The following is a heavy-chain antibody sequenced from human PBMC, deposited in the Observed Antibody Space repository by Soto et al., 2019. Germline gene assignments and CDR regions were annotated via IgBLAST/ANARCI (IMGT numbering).Heavy chain of an antibody. CDR1: GYMFTSYW. CDR3: ARHVDPAYSYGYAIDVGFDY. CDR2: IDPSDSYT. V-gene: IGHV5-10-1*01. J-gene: IGHJ4*02. D-gene: IGHD5-18*01. Sequence: GESLKICFTGSGYMFTSYWISWVRQMPGKCLEWMGRIDPSDSYTNYSPSFQGNVAISANKSISTAYLQWSSLKASDTAMYYCARHVDPAYSYGYAIDVGFDYWGQGTLVTVYS.